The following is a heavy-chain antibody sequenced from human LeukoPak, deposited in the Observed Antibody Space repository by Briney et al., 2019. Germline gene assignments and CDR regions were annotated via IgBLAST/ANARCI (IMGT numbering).Heavy chain of an antibody. D-gene: IGHD4-17*01. CDR2: IYTSGST. CDR3: ARDRDRHGDYGFWFDP. Sequence: SETLSLTCTVSGGSISSYYWSWIRQPAGKGLEWIGRIYTSGSTNYNPSLKSRVTMSVDTSKNQFSLKLSSVTAADTAVYYCARDRDRHGDYGFWFDPWGQGTLVTVSS. V-gene: IGHV4-4*07. CDR1: GGSISSYY. J-gene: IGHJ5*02.